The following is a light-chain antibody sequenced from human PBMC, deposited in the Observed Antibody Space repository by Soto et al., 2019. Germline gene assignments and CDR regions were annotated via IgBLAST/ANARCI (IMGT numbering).Light chain of an antibody. Sequence: QSALNQPASVSGSPGQSITIPCTGTSSDVGGYNYVSWYQQHPGKAPKLMIYEVSYRPSGVSDRFSGSKSGNTASLTISGLQAEDEADYYCCSYTSSITYVFGTGTKVTVL. CDR1: SSDVGGYNY. V-gene: IGLV2-14*01. J-gene: IGLJ1*01. CDR2: EVS. CDR3: CSYTSSITYV.